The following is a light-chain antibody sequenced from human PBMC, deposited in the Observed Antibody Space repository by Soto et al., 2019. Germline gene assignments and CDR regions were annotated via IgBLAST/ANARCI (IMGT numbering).Light chain of an antibody. Sequence: ALTQPASVSGSPGQSITISCTGTSSDVGGYNYVSWYQQHPGKAPKLMIYDVSNRPSGVSNRFSGSKSGNTASLTIFGLQAEDEADYYCSSYTSSSTLGVFGTGTKVTVL. CDR3: SSYTSSSTLGV. CDR2: DVS. CDR1: SSDVGGYNY. J-gene: IGLJ1*01. V-gene: IGLV2-14*01.